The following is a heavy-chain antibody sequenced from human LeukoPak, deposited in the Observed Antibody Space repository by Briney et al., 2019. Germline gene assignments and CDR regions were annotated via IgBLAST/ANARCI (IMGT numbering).Heavy chain of an antibody. CDR1: GGSFSAYS. Sequence: PSETLSLTCAVYGGSFSAYSWSWIRQPPGKGLEWIGQINHRGRANYSPSLKSRVTISVDTSKNQFSLKVSSVTAADTAVYYCAGVGATVDPRGQGTLVTVSS. CDR3: AGVGATVDP. J-gene: IGHJ5*02. D-gene: IGHD1-26*01. V-gene: IGHV4-34*01. CDR2: INHRGRA.